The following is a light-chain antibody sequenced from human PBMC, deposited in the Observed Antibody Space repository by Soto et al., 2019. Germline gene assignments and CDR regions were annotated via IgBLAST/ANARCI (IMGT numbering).Light chain of an antibody. J-gene: IGLJ3*02. CDR1: SSDVGGYNY. V-gene: IGLV2-11*01. CDR2: DVT. Sequence: QSVLTQPRSVSGSPGQSVTISCTGTSSDVGGYNYVSWYQQHPGQAPKLMIYDVTKRPSGVPDRFSGSKSDNTASLTISGLQAEDEADYYCCSHAGSYTWVFGGGTQLTVL. CDR3: CSHAGSYTWV.